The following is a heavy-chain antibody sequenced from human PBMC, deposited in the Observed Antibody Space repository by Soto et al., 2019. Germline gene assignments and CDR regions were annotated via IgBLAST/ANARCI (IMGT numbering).Heavy chain of an antibody. D-gene: IGHD3-9*01. CDR3: AQMDFDLYGMDV. CDR1: GISLTNSGVG. V-gene: IGHV2-5*02. J-gene: IGHJ6*02. CDR2: IYWDDDK. Sequence: QITLTESGPTLVKPTQTLTLTCTFSGISLTNSGVGVSWIRQPPGKALEWLAVIYWDDDKHFSPSQKSRLTITKDTSKNQVVLTMTNMDSVDTATYFCAQMDFDLYGMDVWGQGTTVIVSS.